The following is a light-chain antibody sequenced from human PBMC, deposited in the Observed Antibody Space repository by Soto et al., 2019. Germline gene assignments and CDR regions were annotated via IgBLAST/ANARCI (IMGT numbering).Light chain of an antibody. CDR2: EVS. CDR1: SSDVGGYNY. V-gene: IGLV2-8*01. Sequence: QSVLTQPPSASGSPGQSVTISCTGTSSDVGGYNYVSWYQQHPGEAPKLMIYEVSKRPSGVPDRFSGSKSGNTASLTVSGLQVEDEADYYCSSFEASNNLLFGGGTKLTVL. J-gene: IGLJ2*01. CDR3: SSFEASNNLL.